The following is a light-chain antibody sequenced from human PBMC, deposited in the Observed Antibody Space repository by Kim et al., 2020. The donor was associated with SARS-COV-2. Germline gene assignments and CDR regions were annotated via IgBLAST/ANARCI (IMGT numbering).Light chain of an antibody. Sequence: DIQMTQSPSSLSASVGDRVTISCRASQTISTYLNWYQQKPGKAPKLLIRAASTLQSGVPSRFTGSGSGTDFTLTITGLQLEDFATYYCQQSSSAPPVAFGGGTKVDIK. CDR3: QQSSSAPPVA. V-gene: IGKV1-39*01. J-gene: IGKJ4*01. CDR2: AAS. CDR1: QTISTY.